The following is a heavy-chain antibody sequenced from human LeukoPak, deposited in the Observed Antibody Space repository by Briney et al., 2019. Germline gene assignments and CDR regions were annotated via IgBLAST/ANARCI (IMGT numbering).Heavy chain of an antibody. CDR3: ARDRPGGSSLDY. Sequence: SETLSLTCTVSGGSISGDYWSWLRQSPGKGLEWIAYIHSGGRTSYNPSLKSRVTISVETSKNEFSLKVTSVNAADTAVYYCARDRPGGSSLDYWGQGILVTVSP. J-gene: IGHJ4*02. CDR2: IHSGGRT. CDR1: GGSISGDY. D-gene: IGHD6-13*01. V-gene: IGHV4-59*01.